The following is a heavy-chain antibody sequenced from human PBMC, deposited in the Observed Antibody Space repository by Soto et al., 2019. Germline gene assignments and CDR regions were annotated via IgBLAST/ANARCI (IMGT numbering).Heavy chain of an antibody. Sequence: GSSVKVSCKASGYTFTSYGISWVRQAPGQGLEWMGWISAYNGNTNYAQKLQGRVTMTTDTSTSTAYMELRSLRSDDTAVYYCARDSGYCSAGSCYSYYFDYWGQGTLVTVPS. CDR2: ISAYNGNT. D-gene: IGHD2-15*01. J-gene: IGHJ4*02. V-gene: IGHV1-18*01. CDR1: GYTFTSYG. CDR3: ARDSGYCSAGSCYSYYFDY.